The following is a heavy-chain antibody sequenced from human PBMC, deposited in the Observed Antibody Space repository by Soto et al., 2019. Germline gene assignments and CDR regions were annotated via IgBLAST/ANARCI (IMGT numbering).Heavy chain of an antibody. CDR2: INGSGRKT. V-gene: IGHV3-23*01. CDR1: GFTFNSYA. CDR3: ARGDYTYGRTDS. D-gene: IGHD5-18*01. J-gene: IGHJ4*02. Sequence: EVQLSESGGDLVQPGGSLRLSCAVSGFTFNSYAMNWVRQAPGKGLEWVSGINGSGRKTYYADSVKGRFTISRDNSKNTLDLQMNSLRVEDTAVYYCARGDYTYGRTDSWGQGTLVTVSS.